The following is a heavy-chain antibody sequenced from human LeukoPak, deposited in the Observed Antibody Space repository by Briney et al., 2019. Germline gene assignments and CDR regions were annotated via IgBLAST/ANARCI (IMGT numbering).Heavy chain of an antibody. Sequence: GGSLRLSCAASGFTFSSYAMSWVRQAPGKGLGLVSAISGSGGSTYYADSVKGRFTISRDNSKNTLYLQMNSLKAENTAVYYCAGGYSSSPYYLYYGCQGTLVTVSS. V-gene: IGHV3-23*01. J-gene: IGHJ4*02. CDR2: ISGSGGST. D-gene: IGHD6-13*01. CDR1: GFTFSSYA. CDR3: AGGYSSSPYYLYY.